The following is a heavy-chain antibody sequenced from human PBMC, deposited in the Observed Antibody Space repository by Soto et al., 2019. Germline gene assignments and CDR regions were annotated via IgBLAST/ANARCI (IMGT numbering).Heavy chain of an antibody. V-gene: IGHV4-59*01. CDR2: IYYSGST. D-gene: IGHD7-27*01. J-gene: IGHJ4*02. CDR3: AKNWNWGSLVH. Sequence: PSETLSLTCTVSGGSISSYYWSWIRQPPGKGLEWIGYIYYSGSTNYNPSLKSRVSISVDTSKNQFSLKLSSVTAADTAVYYCAKNWNWGSLVHWGQGTLVTVSS. CDR1: GGSISSYY.